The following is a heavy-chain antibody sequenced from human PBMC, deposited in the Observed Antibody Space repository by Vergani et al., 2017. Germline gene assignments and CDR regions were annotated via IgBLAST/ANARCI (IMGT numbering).Heavy chain of an antibody. J-gene: IGHJ6*02. CDR1: GFTFSSYA. Sequence: EVQLLESGGGLVQPGGSLRLSCAASGFTFSSYAMSWVRQAPGKGLEWVSVISGSGGSTYYADPVKGRFTISRDNSKNTLYLQMNSLRAEDTAIYYCAKTIFASKGMDVWGQGITVTVSS. V-gene: IGHV3-23*01. D-gene: IGHD3-3*01. CDR3: AKTIFASKGMDV. CDR2: ISGSGGST.